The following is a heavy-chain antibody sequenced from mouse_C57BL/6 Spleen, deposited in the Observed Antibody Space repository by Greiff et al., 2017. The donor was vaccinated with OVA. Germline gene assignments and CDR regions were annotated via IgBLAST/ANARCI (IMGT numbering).Heavy chain of an antibody. Sequence: EVKLVESGGDLVKPGGSLKLSCAASGFTFSSYGMSWVRQTPDKRLEWVATISSGGSYTYYPASVKGRFTISRDNAKNTLYLQMSSLKSEDTAMYYCARHDGDAMDYWGQGTSVTVSS. J-gene: IGHJ4*01. CDR3: ARHDGDAMDY. CDR1: GFTFSSYG. V-gene: IGHV5-6*01. CDR2: ISSGGSYT. D-gene: IGHD1-2*01.